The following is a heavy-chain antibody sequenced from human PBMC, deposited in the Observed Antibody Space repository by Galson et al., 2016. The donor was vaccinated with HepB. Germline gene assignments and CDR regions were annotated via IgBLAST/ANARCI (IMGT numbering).Heavy chain of an antibody. CDR3: AEDLRGGDYGDLLDY. J-gene: IGHJ4*02. CDR1: GFTFSSYA. CDR2: ISGSGGPT. Sequence: SLRLSCAVSGFTFSSYAMAWVRQAPGKGLEWVSSISGSGGPTYYPDSVRGRFTISRDNSRDTLYLQMDSLTAEDTAVYYCAEDLRGGDYGDLLDYWGQGTLVTVSS. V-gene: IGHV3-23*01. D-gene: IGHD4-17*01.